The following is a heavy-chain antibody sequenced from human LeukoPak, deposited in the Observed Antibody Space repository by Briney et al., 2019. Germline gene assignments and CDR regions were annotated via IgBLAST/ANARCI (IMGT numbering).Heavy chain of an antibody. CDR3: ASDRIEVDAFDI. Sequence: SETLSLTCTVSGGSISSGSYFWSWIRQPAGKGLEWIGRIYTSGSTNYNPSLKSRVTISVDTSKNQFSLTLSSVTAADTAVYYCASDRIEVDAFDIWGQGTMVTVSS. D-gene: IGHD2-15*01. CDR1: GGSISSGSYF. J-gene: IGHJ3*02. V-gene: IGHV4-61*02. CDR2: IYTSGST.